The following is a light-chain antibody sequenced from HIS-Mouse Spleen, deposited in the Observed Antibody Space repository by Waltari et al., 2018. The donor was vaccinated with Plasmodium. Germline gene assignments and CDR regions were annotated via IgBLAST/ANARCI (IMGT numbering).Light chain of an antibody. CDR3: QQYGSSPYT. CDR1: QRVSISY. Sequence: EIVLTQSPGTLSLSPGERATLACRASQRVSISYLAWYQQKPGQAPRLLIYGASSRAKGIPDRFSGSGSGTDFTLTISRLEPEDFAVYYCQQYGSSPYTFGQGTKLEIK. J-gene: IGKJ2*01. V-gene: IGKV3-20*01. CDR2: GAS.